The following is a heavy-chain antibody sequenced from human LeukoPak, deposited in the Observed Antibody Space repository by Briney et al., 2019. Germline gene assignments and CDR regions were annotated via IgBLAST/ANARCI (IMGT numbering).Heavy chain of an antibody. CDR2: INPSGGT. D-gene: IGHD4-17*01. CDR1: GASFSGYY. V-gene: IGHV4-34*01. CDR3: ARARSTVTTYFDS. Sequence: SETLSLTCAVPGASFSGYYWSWIRQPPGKGLEWIGEINPSGGTNYNPSLRSRVTISADTSKSQFSLELSSVIAADTAVFYCARARSTVTTYFDSWGQGTLVTVSS. J-gene: IGHJ4*02.